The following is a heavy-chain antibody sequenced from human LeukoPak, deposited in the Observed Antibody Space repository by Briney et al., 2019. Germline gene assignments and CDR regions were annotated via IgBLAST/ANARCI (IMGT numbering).Heavy chain of an antibody. CDR3: ARLLTSGSNIRDWFDP. CDR1: EYSFTNYW. V-gene: IGHV5-51*01. Sequence: GESLKISCKGSEYSFTNYWIGWVRQLPEKGLEWMGIIYPGDSDTRYNPFFQGQVTLSADESISTAYLQWSNLKASDTAMYYCARLLTSGSNIRDWFDPWGQGTLVTVSS. D-gene: IGHD3-16*01. CDR2: IYPGDSDT. J-gene: IGHJ5*02.